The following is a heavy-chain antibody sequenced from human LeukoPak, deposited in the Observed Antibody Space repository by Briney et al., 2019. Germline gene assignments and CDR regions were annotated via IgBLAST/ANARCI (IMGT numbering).Heavy chain of an antibody. V-gene: IGHV4-59*01. J-gene: IGHJ4*02. CDR1: GFTFSSYA. CDR2: IYYSGNT. Sequence: GSLRLSCAASGFTFSSYAMSWIQQPPGKGLEWIGYIYYSGNTNYNPSLKSRVTMSVDTSKNQFSLKLSSVTAADTAVYYCARDIVGVTRAFGYWGQGTLATVSS. CDR3: ARDIVGVTRAFGY. D-gene: IGHD1-26*01.